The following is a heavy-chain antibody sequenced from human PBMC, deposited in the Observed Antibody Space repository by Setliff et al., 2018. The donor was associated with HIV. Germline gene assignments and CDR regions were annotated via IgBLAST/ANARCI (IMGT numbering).Heavy chain of an antibody. CDR3: ARGSSQGY. CDR1: GGSISSDDYY. Sequence: SETLSLTCTVSGGSISSDDYYWNWIRQPAGKGLEWIGRIYTSGSTNYNPSLKSRVTMSVDTSKNQFSLKLSSVTAADTAVYYCARGSSQGYWGQGTLVTVSS. V-gene: IGHV4-61*02. CDR2: IYTSGST. D-gene: IGHD6-6*01. J-gene: IGHJ4*02.